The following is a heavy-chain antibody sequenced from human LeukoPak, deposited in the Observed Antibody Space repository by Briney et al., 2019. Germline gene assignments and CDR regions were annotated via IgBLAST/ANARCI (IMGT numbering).Heavy chain of an antibody. D-gene: IGHD3-22*01. CDR2: INPNSGGT. J-gene: IGHJ4*02. V-gene: IGHV1-2*06. CDR1: GYTFTGYY. CDR3: ARDQGTYYYDSSGYYYGY. Sequence: GASVKVPCKASGYTFTGYYMHWVRQAPGQGLEWMGRINPNSGGTNYAQKFQGRVTMTRDTSISTAYMELSRLRSDDTAVYYCARDQGTYYYDSSGYYYGYWGQGTLVTVSS.